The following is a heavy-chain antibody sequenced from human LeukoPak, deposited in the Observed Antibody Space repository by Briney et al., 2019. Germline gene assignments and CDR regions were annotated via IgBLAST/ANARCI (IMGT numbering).Heavy chain of an antibody. CDR2: INPNSGGT. CDR1: GYTFTGYY. D-gene: IGHD1-14*01. CDR3: ASTLPANRNNYFDY. V-gene: IGHV1-2*02. Sequence: ASVTVSCKASGYTFTGYYMHWVRQAPGQGLEWMGWINPNSGGTNYAQKFQGRVTMTRDTSISTAYMELSRLRSDDTAVYYCASTLPANRNNYFDYWGQGTLVTVSS. J-gene: IGHJ4*02.